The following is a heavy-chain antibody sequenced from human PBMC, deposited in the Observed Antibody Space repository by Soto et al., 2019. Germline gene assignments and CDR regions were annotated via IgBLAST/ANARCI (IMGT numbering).Heavy chain of an antibody. V-gene: IGHV3-30*18. Sequence: QVQLVESGGGVVQPGRSLRLSCAASGFTFSSYGMHWVRQAPGKGLEWVAVISSDGSNKYYADSVKGRFTISRDNSKNTLYLQMKSLRAEDTAVYYCAKDSTTVVTKYYYYGMDVWGQGTTVTVSS. CDR2: ISSDGSNK. J-gene: IGHJ6*02. CDR3: AKDSTTVVTKYYYYGMDV. D-gene: IGHD4-17*01. CDR1: GFTFSSYG.